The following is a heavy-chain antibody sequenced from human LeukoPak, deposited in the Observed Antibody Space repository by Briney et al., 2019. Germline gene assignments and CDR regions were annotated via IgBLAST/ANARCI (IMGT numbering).Heavy chain of an antibody. CDR3: ARDPTLFGVVIVPDY. CDR1: XXXXXNXX. CDR2: IKQYGSEK. J-gene: IGHJ4*02. Sequence: PGGXLXLSXXXXXXXXXNXXMSWVRQAPGKGLEGGGNIKQYGSEKYYVDSVKGRFTISRDNAKNSLYLQMNSLRAEDTAVYYCARDPTLFGVVIVPDYWGQGTLVTVSS. V-gene: IGHV3-7*01. D-gene: IGHD3-3*01.